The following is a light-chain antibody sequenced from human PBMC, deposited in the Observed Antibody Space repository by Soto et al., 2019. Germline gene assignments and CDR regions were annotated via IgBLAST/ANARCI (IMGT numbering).Light chain of an antibody. CDR2: DVS. CDR3: CLYAVTSCV. Sequence: QSVLTQPRSVSGSPGESVTISCTGTSSDVGTYDFVSWYQQHPGKAPRLMIFDVSERPSGVPDRFSGSKSGNTASLTISGLQAEDEADSYCCLYAVTSCVFGNGTKVTV. J-gene: IGLJ1*01. V-gene: IGLV2-11*01. CDR1: SSDVGTYDF.